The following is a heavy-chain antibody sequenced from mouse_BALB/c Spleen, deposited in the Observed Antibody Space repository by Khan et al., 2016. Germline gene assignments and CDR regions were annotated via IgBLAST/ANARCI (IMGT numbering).Heavy chain of an antibody. J-gene: IGHJ2*01. CDR2: ISIYYDNT. D-gene: IGHD1-1*02. CDR1: GYTFTDYA. Sequence: QVQLKESGPELVRPGESVKISCKGSGYTFTDYAMHWVKQCHAKSLEWIGVISIYYDNTNYNQKFKGKATMTVDKSSSTAYMELARLTSEDSAIYYCASGNYFDYWGQGTTLTVSS. CDR3: ASGNYFDY. V-gene: IGHV1S137*01.